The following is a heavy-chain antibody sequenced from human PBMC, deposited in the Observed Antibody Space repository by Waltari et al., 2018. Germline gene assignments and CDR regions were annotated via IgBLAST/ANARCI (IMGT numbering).Heavy chain of an antibody. V-gene: IGHV3-23*01. CDR2: IRGMGGST. CDR3: AKVGAARLDY. J-gene: IGHJ4*02. Sequence: EVQLFESGGGLVQPGGSLRLSCAASGFTFNNYAQSRVRQAPGKGLEWVSAIRGMGGSTYYADSVKGRFTISRDNSKNTLYLQMNSLRAEDTAVYYCAKVGAARLDYWGQGTLVTVSS. CDR1: GFTFNNYA. D-gene: IGHD6-6*01.